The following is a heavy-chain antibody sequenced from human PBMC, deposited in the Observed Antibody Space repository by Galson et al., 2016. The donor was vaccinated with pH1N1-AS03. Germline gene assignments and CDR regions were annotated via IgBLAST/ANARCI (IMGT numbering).Heavy chain of an antibody. CDR1: GFTINNNY. Sequence: SLRLSCAASGFTINNNYMSWVRQAPGKGLEWVSVIYGGGDTFYADSVKGRFTISRDNSKNTVYLQMNSLRVEDMAVYYCAREPWGSTQGEYWGQGTLVTVSS. J-gene: IGHJ4*02. V-gene: IGHV3-53*01. CDR2: IYGGGDT. CDR3: AREPWGSTQGEY. D-gene: IGHD3-16*01.